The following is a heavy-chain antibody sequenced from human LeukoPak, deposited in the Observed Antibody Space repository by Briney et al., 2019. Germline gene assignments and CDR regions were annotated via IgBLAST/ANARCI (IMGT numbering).Heavy chain of an antibody. CDR1: GYTFTSYD. V-gene: IGHV1-8*01. CDR3: ARHPGTTVKAFDI. D-gene: IGHD4-17*01. J-gene: IGHJ3*02. CDR2: MNPNSGNT. Sequence: ASVKVSCKASGYTFTSYDINWVRQATGQGLEWMGWMNPNSGNTGYAQKFQGRVTMTRNTSISTAYMELGSLRSEDTAVYYCARHPGTTVKAFDIWGQGTMVTVSS.